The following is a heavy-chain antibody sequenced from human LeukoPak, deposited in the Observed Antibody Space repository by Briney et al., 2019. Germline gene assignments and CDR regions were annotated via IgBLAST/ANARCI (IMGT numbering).Heavy chain of an antibody. CDR1: GGSISSYY. D-gene: IGHD1-26*01. CDR2: IYYSGST. Sequence: PSETLSLTCTVSGGSISSYYWSWIRQPPGKGREWIGYIYYSGSTSYNPSLKSGVTISVDTSKSQFSLKLSSVTAEDTAVYYCARVYGGSYERYFDYWGQGTLVTVSS. CDR3: ARVYGGSYERYFDY. V-gene: IGHV4-59*08. J-gene: IGHJ4*02.